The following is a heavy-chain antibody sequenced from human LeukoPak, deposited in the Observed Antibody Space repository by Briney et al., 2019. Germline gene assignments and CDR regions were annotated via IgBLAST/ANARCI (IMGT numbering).Heavy chain of an antibody. CDR3: ARGLLRPDAFDI. CDR1: GGSFSGYY. Sequence: SETLSLTCAVYGGSFSGYYWSWIRQPPGKGLEWIGEINHSGSTNYNPSLKSRVTISVDTSKNQFSLKLSSVTAADTAVYYCARGLLRPDAFDIWGQGTLVIVSS. D-gene: IGHD3-22*01. V-gene: IGHV4-34*01. CDR2: INHSGST. J-gene: IGHJ3*02.